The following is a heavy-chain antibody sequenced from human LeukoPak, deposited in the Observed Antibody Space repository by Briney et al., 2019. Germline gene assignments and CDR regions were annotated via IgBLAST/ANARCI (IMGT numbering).Heavy chain of an antibody. CDR3: ARTDGALRLGQYYYYMDV. J-gene: IGHJ6*03. D-gene: IGHD1-26*01. CDR1: GGSMSSYY. V-gene: IGHV4-59*01. CDR2: IYSSGST. Sequence: SETLSLTCTVSGGSMSSYYWSWIRQPPGKGLEWIGYIYSSGSTNFNPSLKSRVTLSVDTSKKQFSLKLSSVTAADTAVYYCARTDGALRLGQYYYYMDVWGKGTTVTVSS.